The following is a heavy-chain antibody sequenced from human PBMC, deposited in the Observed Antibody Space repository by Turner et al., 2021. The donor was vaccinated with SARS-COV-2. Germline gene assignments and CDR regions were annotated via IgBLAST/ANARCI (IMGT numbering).Heavy chain of an antibody. CDR1: GCSISSSSYY. Sequence: QLQLQESGPGLVKPSETLSLTCSVSGCSISSSSYYCGGIRQPPGKGLEWIGSIYYSGSTYYNPSLKSRVTISVDTSKNQFSLKLSSVTAADTAVYYCASPDTAMVTWPQGFDYWGQGTLVTVSS. CDR2: IYYSGST. CDR3: ASPDTAMVTWPQGFDY. V-gene: IGHV4-39*01. J-gene: IGHJ4*02. D-gene: IGHD5-18*01.